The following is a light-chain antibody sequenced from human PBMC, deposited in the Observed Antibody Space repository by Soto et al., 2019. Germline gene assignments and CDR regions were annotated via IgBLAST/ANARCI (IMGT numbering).Light chain of an antibody. V-gene: IGLV2-14*01. CDR3: SSYTSSSTPYV. CDR2: EVS. J-gene: IGLJ1*01. Sequence: QSVLSQPASVSGSPGQSITISCTVTSSDVGGYNYVSWYQQHTGKAPKLMIYEVSNRPSGVSNRFSGPKSGNTASLTISGLQAEDEADYYCSSYTSSSTPYVFGTGTKVTVL. CDR1: SSDVGGYNY.